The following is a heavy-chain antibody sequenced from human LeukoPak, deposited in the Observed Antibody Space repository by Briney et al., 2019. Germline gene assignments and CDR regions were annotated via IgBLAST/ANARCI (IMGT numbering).Heavy chain of an antibody. CDR1: GYTFTGYY. CDR2: INPNSGGT. D-gene: IGHD5-12*01. V-gene: IGHV1-2*02. J-gene: IGHJ4*02. CDR3: ARDLPRGYSGYGPFDY. Sequence: ASVKVSCKASGYTFTGYYMHWVRQAPGQGLEWMGWINPNSGGTNYAQKFQGRVTMTRDTSISTAYMEPSRLRSDDTAVYYCARDLPRGYSGYGPFDYWGQGTLVTVSS.